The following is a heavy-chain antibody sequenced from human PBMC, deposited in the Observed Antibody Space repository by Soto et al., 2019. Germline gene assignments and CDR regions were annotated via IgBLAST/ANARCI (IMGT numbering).Heavy chain of an antibody. CDR2: ISGSGGST. Sequence: QPGGSLRLSCAASGFTFSSYAMSWVRQAPGKGLEWVSAISGSGGSTYYADSVKGRFTISRDNSKNTLYLQMNSLRAKDTAIYYCAKASVNGFLDGYYGMDVWGQGTTVTVSS. J-gene: IGHJ6*02. V-gene: IGHV3-23*01. CDR3: AKASVNGFLDGYYGMDV. D-gene: IGHD3-3*01. CDR1: GFTFSSYA.